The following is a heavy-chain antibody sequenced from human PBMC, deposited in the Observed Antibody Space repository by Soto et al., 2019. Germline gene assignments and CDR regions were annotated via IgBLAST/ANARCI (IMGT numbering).Heavy chain of an antibody. CDR3: ARESRSSTDY. J-gene: IGHJ4*02. V-gene: IGHV1-2*02. Sequence: QVQLAQSGAEVKKPGASVKVSCKASGYTFTGCYMHWVRQAPGQGLEWMGWINPNNGDTNYAQKFQGRVTMTRDTSISTAYMELSRLRSDDTAVYYCARESRSSTDYWGQGTLVTVSS. D-gene: IGHD6-6*01. CDR2: INPNNGDT. CDR1: GYTFTGCY.